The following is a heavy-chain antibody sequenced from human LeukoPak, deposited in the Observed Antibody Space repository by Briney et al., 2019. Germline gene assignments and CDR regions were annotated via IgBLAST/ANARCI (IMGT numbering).Heavy chain of an antibody. CDR1: GYTFTSYY. Sequence: ASVKVSCKASGYTFTSYYMHWVRQAPGQGLEWMGIINPSGGSTSYAQKFQGRVTMTRDTSTSTVYMELSSLRSEDTAVYYCARDQGIYGSGTPQWHFDYWGQGTLVTVSS. V-gene: IGHV1-46*01. D-gene: IGHD3-10*01. CDR2: INPSGGST. J-gene: IGHJ4*02. CDR3: ARDQGIYGSGTPQWHFDY.